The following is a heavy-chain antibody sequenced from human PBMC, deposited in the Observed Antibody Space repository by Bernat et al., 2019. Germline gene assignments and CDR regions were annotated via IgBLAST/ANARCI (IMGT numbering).Heavy chain of an antibody. D-gene: IGHD2/OR15-2a*01. J-gene: IGHJ3*02. V-gene: IGHV3-74*01. Sequence: EVQLVESGGGLVQPGGSLRLSCAASGLTFSSFWMHWVRQAPGKGLVWVSRVNGDGSSTSYADSVKGRFTISRDNAKNTLYLQMNSLRAEDTAVYYCARDRRSIVLENAFDIWGQGTMVTVSS. CDR1: GLTFSSFW. CDR2: VNGDGSST. CDR3: ARDRRSIVLENAFDI.